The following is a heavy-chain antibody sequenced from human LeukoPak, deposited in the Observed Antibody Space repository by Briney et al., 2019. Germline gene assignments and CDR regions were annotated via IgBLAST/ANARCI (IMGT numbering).Heavy chain of an antibody. Sequence: ASVKVSCKASGGTFSSYAISWVRQAPEQGLEWMGGIIPIFGTANYAQKFQGRVTITTDTSTSTAYMELRSLRSDDTAVYYCARDAKIQQLVEGSPHYYYYYGMDVWGQGTTVTVSS. V-gene: IGHV1-69*05. CDR2: IIPIFGTA. CDR1: GGTFSSYA. D-gene: IGHD6-13*01. J-gene: IGHJ6*02. CDR3: ARDAKIQQLVEGSPHYYYYYGMDV.